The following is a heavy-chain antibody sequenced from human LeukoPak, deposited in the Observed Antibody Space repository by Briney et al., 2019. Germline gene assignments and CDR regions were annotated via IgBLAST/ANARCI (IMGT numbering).Heavy chain of an antibody. D-gene: IGHD6-13*01. V-gene: IGHV3-30*03. CDR2: ISYDGSNK. J-gene: IGHJ1*01. CDR1: GFTFSSYG. CDR3: APSMGYIAAAGTHARAEYFQH. Sequence: PGGSLRLSCAASGFTFSSYGTHWVRQAPGKGLEWVAVISYDGSNKYYADSVKGRFTISRDNSKNTLYLQMNSLRAEDTAVYYCAPSMGYIAAAGTHARAEYFQHWGQGTLVTVSS.